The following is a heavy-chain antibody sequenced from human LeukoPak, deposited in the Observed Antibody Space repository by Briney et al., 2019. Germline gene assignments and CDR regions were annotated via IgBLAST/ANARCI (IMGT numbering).Heavy chain of an antibody. V-gene: IGHV4-34*01. D-gene: IGHD2-2*01. CDR2: INHSGST. Sequence: SETLSLTCAAYGGSFSGYYWSWIRQPPGKGLEWIGEINHSGSTNYNPSLKSRVTISVDTSKNQFSLKLSSVTAADTAVYYCARVIGGRVVPAANSLYYYYYYMDVWGKGTTVTVSS. CDR3: ARVIGGRVVPAANSLYYYYYYMDV. J-gene: IGHJ6*03. CDR1: GGSFSGYY.